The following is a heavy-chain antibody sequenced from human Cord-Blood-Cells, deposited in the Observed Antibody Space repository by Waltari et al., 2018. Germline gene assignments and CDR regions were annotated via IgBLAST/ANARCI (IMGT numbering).Heavy chain of an antibody. CDR2: KSYDGSNK. D-gene: IGHD3-16*01. CDR1: GFTFRSYA. Sequence: QVQLVESGGGVVQPGRSLRLSCAASGFTFRSYAMHWVRQGPGKGLEWVAVKSYDGSNKYYADSVKGRFTISRDNSKNTLYLQMNSLRAEDTAVYYCARDAEGALGPLDYWGQGTLVTVSS. J-gene: IGHJ4*02. CDR3: ARDAEGALGPLDY. V-gene: IGHV3-30*04.